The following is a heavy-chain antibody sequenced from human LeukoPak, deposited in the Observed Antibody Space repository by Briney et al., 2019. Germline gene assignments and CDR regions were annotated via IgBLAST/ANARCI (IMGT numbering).Heavy chain of an antibody. CDR3: ARAGQQLVRGYYFDY. V-gene: IGHV3-7*03. CDR2: IKQDGSEK. CDR1: GFTFSSYW. Sequence: GGSLRLSCAASGFTFSSYWMSWVRQAPGKGLGWVANIKQDGSEKYYVDSVKGRFTISRDNAKNSLYLQMNSLRAEDTAVYYCARAGQQLVRGYYFDYWGQGTLVTASS. J-gene: IGHJ4*02. D-gene: IGHD6-13*01.